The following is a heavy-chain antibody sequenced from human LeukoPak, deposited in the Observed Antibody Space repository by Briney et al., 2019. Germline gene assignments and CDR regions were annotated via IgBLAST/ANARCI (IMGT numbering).Heavy chain of an antibody. D-gene: IGHD3-9*01. CDR2: IRYEGSNK. Sequence: PGGSRRLSCAASGFTFSSYGMHWVRQAPGKWLEWVAFIRYEGSNKYYADSGKGRFTISRDNSKNTLYLQMNSLRAEDTAVYYCAKAGYFDWLSNGSFDYWGQGTLVTVSS. CDR1: GFTFSSYG. CDR3: AKAGYFDWLSNGSFDY. J-gene: IGHJ4*02. V-gene: IGHV3-30*02.